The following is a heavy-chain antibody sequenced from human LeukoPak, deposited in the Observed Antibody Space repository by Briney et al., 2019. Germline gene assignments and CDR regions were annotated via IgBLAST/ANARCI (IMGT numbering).Heavy chain of an antibody. CDR1: GFTFSSYA. J-gene: IGHJ4*02. D-gene: IGHD3-22*01. V-gene: IGHV3-30-3*01. CDR2: ISYDGSNK. Sequence: GGSLRLSCAASGFTFSSYAMHWVRQAPGKGLEWVAVISYDGSNKYYADSVKGRFTISRDNSKNTLYLQMNSLRAEDTAVYYCAKVAKLDSSGYYTIDYWGQGTLVTVSS. CDR3: AKVAKLDSSGYYTIDY.